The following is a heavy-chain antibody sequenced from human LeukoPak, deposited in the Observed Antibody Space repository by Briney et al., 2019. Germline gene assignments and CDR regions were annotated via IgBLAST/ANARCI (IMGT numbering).Heavy chain of an antibody. CDR2: IGGSGSDT. Sequence: GGSLRLSCAASGFSCDNYAMSWVRQTPGKGLEWVSAIGGSGSDTSYTDSVKGRFTISRDNSKSTLYLQMNSLRAEDTAVYHCAKTLRDLEWLTGELDVWGQGTAVTVSS. D-gene: IGHD3-3*01. J-gene: IGHJ6*02. CDR3: AKTLRDLEWLTGELDV. V-gene: IGHV3-23*01. CDR1: GFSCDNYA.